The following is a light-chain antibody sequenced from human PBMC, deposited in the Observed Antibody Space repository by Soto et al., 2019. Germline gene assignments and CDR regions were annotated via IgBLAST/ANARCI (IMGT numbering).Light chain of an antibody. Sequence: MQMPQSPSSLSASVGDRVTIACQASQDISNYLHWYQQKPGKAPKLMIYDASNLETGVPSRFSGSRSGTDFTFTISSLQPEDIATYYCQQYDNLPIALGQGTRLEI. CDR1: QDISNY. CDR3: QQYDNLPIA. CDR2: DAS. V-gene: IGKV1-33*01. J-gene: IGKJ5*01.